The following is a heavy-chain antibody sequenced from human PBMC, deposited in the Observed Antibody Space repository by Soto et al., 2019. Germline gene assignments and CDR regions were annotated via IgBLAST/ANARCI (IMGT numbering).Heavy chain of an antibody. D-gene: IGHD6-19*01. CDR2: IKPSAGRR. CDR1: GYTLTDYF. V-gene: IGHV1-46*01. CDR3: ARAVGIAVTGLDL. Sequence: QVQLVQSGAEVKKPGASVKVSCKASGYTLTDYFLHWVRQAPGQGLEWMGMIKPSAGRRGNAQKLQGRATVTWDTSTSTVYMELGGLSSGDTAIYYCARAVGIAVTGLDLWGPGTLVTVS. J-gene: IGHJ5*02.